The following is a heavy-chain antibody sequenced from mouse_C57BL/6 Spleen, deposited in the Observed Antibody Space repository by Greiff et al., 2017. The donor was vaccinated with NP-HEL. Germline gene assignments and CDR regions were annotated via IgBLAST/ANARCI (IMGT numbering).Heavy chain of an antibody. D-gene: IGHD1-1*02. CDR3: AREGGSLAWFAY. V-gene: IGHV1-53*01. J-gene: IGHJ3*01. CDR2: INPSNGGT. Sequence: QVQLQQPGTELVKPGASVKLSCKASGYTFTSYWMHWVKQRPEQGLEWIGNINPSNGGTNYNEKFKSKATLTVDKSSSTAYMQLSSLTSEDSAVYYCAREGGSLAWFAYWGQGTLVTVSA. CDR1: GYTFTSYW.